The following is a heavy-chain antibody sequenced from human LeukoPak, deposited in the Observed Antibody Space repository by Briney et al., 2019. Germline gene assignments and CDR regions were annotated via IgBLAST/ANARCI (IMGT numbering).Heavy chain of an antibody. Sequence: GGSLRLSCAASGFTFSNYGMSWFRQAPGKGLEWVSVISGSDGNTDYADSVKGRFTISRDNSNNTLYLQMNSLRAEDTAVYYCAKDGSYYNFDSWGQGTLVTVSA. CDR3: AKDGSYYNFDS. V-gene: IGHV3-23*01. CDR1: GFTFSNYG. CDR2: ISGSDGNT. D-gene: IGHD1-26*01. J-gene: IGHJ4*02.